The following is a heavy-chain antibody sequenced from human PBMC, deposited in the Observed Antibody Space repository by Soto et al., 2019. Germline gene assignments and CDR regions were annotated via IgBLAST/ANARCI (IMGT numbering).Heavy chain of an antibody. V-gene: IGHV3-21*01. J-gene: IGHJ3*02. Sequence: GGSLRLSCAASGFTFSSYSMNWVRQAPGKGLEWVSSIRSSSSYIYYADSVKGRFTISRDNAKNSLYLQMNSLRAEDTAVYYCASPYYDFWSGYYDAFDIWGQGTMVTVSS. D-gene: IGHD3-3*01. CDR3: ASPYYDFWSGYYDAFDI. CDR2: IRSSSSYI. CDR1: GFTFSSYS.